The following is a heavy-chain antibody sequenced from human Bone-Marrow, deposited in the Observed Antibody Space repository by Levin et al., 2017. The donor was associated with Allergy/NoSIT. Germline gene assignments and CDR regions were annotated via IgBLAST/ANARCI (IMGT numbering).Heavy chain of an antibody. V-gene: IGHV3-23*01. D-gene: IGHD3-10*01. CDR3: AKRGSGSGRPHDY. CDR2: ISGSGGST. CDR1: GFTFSSYA. J-gene: IGHJ4*02. Sequence: GGSLRLSCAASGFTFSSYAMSWVRQAPGKGLEWVSAISGSGGSTYYANSVKGRFTISRDNSKNTLYLQMNSLRAEDTAVYYCAKRGSGSGRPHDYWGQGTLVTVSS.